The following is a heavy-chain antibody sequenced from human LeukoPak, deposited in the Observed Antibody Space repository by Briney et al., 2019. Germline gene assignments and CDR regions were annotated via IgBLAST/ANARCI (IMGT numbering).Heavy chain of an antibody. CDR1: GGSFSGYY. CDR3: ARAIAVAGTRDDY. CDR2: INHSGST. D-gene: IGHD6-19*01. V-gene: IGHV4-34*01. Sequence: SETLSLTCAVYGGSFSGYYWSWIRQPPGKGLEWIGEINHSGSTNYNPSLKSRVTISVDTSKNQFSLKLSSVTAADTAVYYCARAIAVAGTRDDYWGQGTLVTVSS. J-gene: IGHJ4*02.